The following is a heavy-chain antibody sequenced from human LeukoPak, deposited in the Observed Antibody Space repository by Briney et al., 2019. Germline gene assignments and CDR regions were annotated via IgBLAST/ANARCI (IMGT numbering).Heavy chain of an antibody. CDR1: GGSISSYY. Sequence: ASETLSLTCTVSGGSISSYYWSWIRQPPGKGLEWIGYISYTGSTKYNPSLKSRVTISVDTSKNQFSLRLSSVTAADTAVYYCARQNNFFAPWGQGTLVTVSS. D-gene: IGHD1-20*01. CDR3: ARQNNFFAP. CDR2: ISYTGST. J-gene: IGHJ5*02. V-gene: IGHV4-59*08.